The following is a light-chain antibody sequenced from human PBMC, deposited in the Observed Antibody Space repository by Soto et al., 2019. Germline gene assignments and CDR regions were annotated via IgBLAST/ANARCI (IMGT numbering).Light chain of an antibody. J-gene: IGKJ3*01. V-gene: IGKV3-15*01. Sequence: EIVMTQSPVTLSVSPGERATLSCTASQSVNNNVAWYQQKPGDTPRLLIYSASIGATGTPARFSGSGSGSDFTLTISSLQSEDFAVYYCQQYNKWPLTFGPGTKVDIK. CDR2: SAS. CDR3: QQYNKWPLT. CDR1: QSVNNN.